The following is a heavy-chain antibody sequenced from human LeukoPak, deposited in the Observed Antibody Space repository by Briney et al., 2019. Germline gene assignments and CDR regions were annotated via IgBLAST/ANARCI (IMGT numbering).Heavy chain of an antibody. CDR2: INPNSGGT. CDR3: ARARSSSWYRDRYYFDY. Sequence: ASVKVSSKASGYTFTGYYMHWVRQAPGQGLEWMGWINPNSGGTNYAQKFQGRVTMTRYTSISTAYMELSRLRSDDTAVYYCARARSSSWYRDRYYFDYWGQGTLVTVSS. CDR1: GYTFTGYY. J-gene: IGHJ4*02. V-gene: IGHV1-2*02. D-gene: IGHD6-13*01.